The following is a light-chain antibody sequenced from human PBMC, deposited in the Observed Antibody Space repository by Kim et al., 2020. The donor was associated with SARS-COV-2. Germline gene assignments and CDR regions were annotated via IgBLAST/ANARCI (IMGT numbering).Light chain of an antibody. V-gene: IGKV4-1*01. J-gene: IGKJ2*01. CDR3: QQYYSNFAT. Sequence: RATINCRSSQSLFYSSSNKNYLAWYQQKPGQPPKLLIYWASTRDSGVPDRFSGSGSGTDFTLTISSLQAEDVAVYYCQQYYSNFATFGQGTKLEI. CDR2: WAS. CDR1: QSLFYSSSNKNY.